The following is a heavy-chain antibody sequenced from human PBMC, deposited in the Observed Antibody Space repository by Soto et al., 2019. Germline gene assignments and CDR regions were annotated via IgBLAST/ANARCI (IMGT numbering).Heavy chain of an antibody. Sequence: GGSLRLSCAASGFTLSSYAMSWVRQAPGKGLEWVSSISGSGDTTNYAESAEGRFTISRDISKNTLNLQMNSLRVEDTAIYYCAKTRGSASRLLEYWGRGTLVTVSS. V-gene: IGHV3-23*01. CDR1: GFTLSSYA. CDR2: ISGSGDTT. D-gene: IGHD3-3*01. CDR3: AKTRGSASRLLEY. J-gene: IGHJ4*02.